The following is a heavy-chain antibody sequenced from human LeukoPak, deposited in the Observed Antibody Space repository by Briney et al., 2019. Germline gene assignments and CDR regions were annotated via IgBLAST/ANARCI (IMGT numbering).Heavy chain of an antibody. CDR3: ARGRRGTYYYGSGSSWFDP. CDR1: GGSFSGYY. V-gene: IGHV4-34*01. D-gene: IGHD3-10*01. Sequence: SETLSLTCAVYGGSFSGYYWSWIRQPPGKGLEWIGEINHSGSTNYNPSLKSRVTISVDTSKNQFSLKLSSVTAADTAVYYCARGRRGTYYYGSGSSWFDPWGQGTLVTVSS. CDR2: INHSGST. J-gene: IGHJ5*02.